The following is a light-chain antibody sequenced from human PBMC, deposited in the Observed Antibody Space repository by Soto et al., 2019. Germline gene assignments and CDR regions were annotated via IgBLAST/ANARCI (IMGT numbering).Light chain of an antibody. CDR2: EVS. V-gene: IGLV2-23*02. Sequence: QSALTQPASVSGSPGQSITISCTGTSSDVGSYNLVSWYQQHPGKAPKLMIYEVSKRPSGVSNRFSGSKSGNTASLTISGLQAEDEADYYCCSYAGSSTFGPYVVFGGGTKLTAL. CDR3: CSYAGSSTFGPYVV. J-gene: IGLJ2*01. CDR1: SSDVGSYNL.